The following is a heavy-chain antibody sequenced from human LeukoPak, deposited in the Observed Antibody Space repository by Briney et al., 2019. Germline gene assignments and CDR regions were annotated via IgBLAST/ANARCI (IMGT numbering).Heavy chain of an antibody. CDR2: IYYSGNT. Sequence: PSETLSLTRTVSGGSISSSHYYWGWVRQSPGKGLEWIGSIYYSGNTYYNPSLKSRVTMSVDTSMNQFSLKLNSVTAADTAVYYCAGQRRVTGPNWFGPWGQGTLVTVSS. CDR3: AGQRRVTGPNWFGP. J-gene: IGHJ5*02. CDR1: GGSISSSHYY. D-gene: IGHD2-8*01. V-gene: IGHV4-39*01.